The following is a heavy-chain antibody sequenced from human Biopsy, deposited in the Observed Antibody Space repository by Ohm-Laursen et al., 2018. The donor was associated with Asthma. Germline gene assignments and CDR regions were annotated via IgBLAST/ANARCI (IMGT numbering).Heavy chain of an antibody. CDR2: TNSVFGTT. CDR3: ARKAGSCISRTCYSLDF. V-gene: IGHV1-69*13. J-gene: IGHJ4*02. Sequence: GASVKVSCKSLGGTFNTYVIGWVRQAPGQWLEWMGGTNSVFGTTTYPQKFQDRVTITADDSTSTACMELSSLRSEDTAVYYCARKAGSCISRTCYSLDFWGQGTLVTVSS. D-gene: IGHD2-2*01. CDR1: GGTFNTYV.